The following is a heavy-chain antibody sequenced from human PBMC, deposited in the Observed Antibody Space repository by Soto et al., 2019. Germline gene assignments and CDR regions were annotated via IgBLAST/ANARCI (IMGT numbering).Heavy chain of an antibody. CDR3: ARADYYDSSGFYYDC. V-gene: IGHV1-46*01. D-gene: IGHD3-22*01. CDR2: INPSGGST. Sequence: QVQLVQSGAEVKKPGASVKVSCKASGYIFTNHYIHWVRQAPGQGLEWMGIINPSGGSTNYLQKFKGRITMTRDTSTSTVYMELSSLRSEDTAVYFCARADYYDSSGFYYDCWGQGTLVTVSS. CDR1: GYIFTNHY. J-gene: IGHJ4*02.